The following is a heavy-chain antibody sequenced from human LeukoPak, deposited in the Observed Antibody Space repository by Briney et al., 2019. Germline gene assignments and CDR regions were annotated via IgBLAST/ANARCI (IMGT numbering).Heavy chain of an antibody. CDR3: ARPLRYFDWSSGY. J-gene: IGHJ4*02. CDR1: GYSFTSYW. D-gene: IGHD3-9*01. CDR2: IDPSDSYT. V-gene: IGHV5-10-1*01. Sequence: GESLKISCKGSGYSFTSYWISWVRQMPGKGLEWMGRIDPSDSYTNYSPSFQGHVTISADKSISTAYLQWSSLEASDTAMYYCARPLRYFDWSSGYWGQGTLVTVSS.